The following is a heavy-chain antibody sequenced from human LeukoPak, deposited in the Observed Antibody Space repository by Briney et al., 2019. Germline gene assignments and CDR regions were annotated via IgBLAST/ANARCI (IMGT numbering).Heavy chain of an antibody. CDR3: ARLAVAGPDDAFDI. J-gene: IGHJ3*02. V-gene: IGHV4-61*10. Sequence: PSETLSLTCTVSGGSISSGSYYWSWIRQPAGKGLEWIGEINHSGSTNYNPSLKSRVTISVDTSKNQFSLKLSSVTAADTAVYYCARLAVAGPDDAFDIWGQGTMVTVSS. D-gene: IGHD6-19*01. CDR2: INHSGST. CDR1: GGSISSGSYY.